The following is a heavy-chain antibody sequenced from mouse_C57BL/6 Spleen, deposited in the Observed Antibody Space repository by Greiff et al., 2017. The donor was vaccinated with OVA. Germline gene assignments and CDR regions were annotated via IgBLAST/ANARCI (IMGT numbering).Heavy chain of an antibody. Sequence: QVTLKVSGPGILQPSQTLSLTCSFSGFSLSTFGMGVGWNRQPSGKGLEWLAHIWWDDDKYYNPALKSRLTISKDTSKNQVFLTIADVDSADTATYYCARIGEVGGNYLRWYFDVWGTGTTVTVSS. V-gene: IGHV8-8*01. CDR2: IWWDDDK. D-gene: IGHD2-1*01. J-gene: IGHJ1*03. CDR3: ARIGEVGGNYLRWYFDV. CDR1: GFSLSTFGMG.